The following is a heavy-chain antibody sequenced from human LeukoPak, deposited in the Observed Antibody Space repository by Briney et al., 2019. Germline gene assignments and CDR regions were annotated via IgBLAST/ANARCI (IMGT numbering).Heavy chain of an antibody. V-gene: IGHV3-7*01. CDR1: RFTFSNYW. Sequence: GGSLRLSCAASRFTFSNYWMSWVRQAPGKGLEWVANIKQDGSEKYYVDSVKGRFTISRDNAKNSLYLQMNSLRAEDTAVYYCARDWDYWGQGTLVTVSS. CDR3: ARDWDY. CDR2: IKQDGSEK. J-gene: IGHJ4*02.